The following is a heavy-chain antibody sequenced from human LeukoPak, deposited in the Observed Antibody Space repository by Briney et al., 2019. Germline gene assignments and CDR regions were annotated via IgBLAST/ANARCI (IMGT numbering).Heavy chain of an antibody. D-gene: IGHD3-10*01. J-gene: IGHJ4*02. CDR2: ISYDGSNK. Sequence: GGSLRLSCAASGFTFSNYGVHWVRQAPGKGLEWVAVISYDGSNKYYADSVKGRFTISRDNSKNTLYLQMNSLRAEDTAVYYCAKAHGSGSYYYGRRPDYWGQGTLVTVSS. CDR1: GFTFSNYG. CDR3: AKAHGSGSYYYGRRPDY. V-gene: IGHV3-30*18.